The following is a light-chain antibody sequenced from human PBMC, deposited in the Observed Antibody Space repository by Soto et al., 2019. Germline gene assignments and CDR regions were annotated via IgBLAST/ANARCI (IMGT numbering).Light chain of an antibody. CDR2: GAS. V-gene: IGKV3-15*01. CDR1: QSVSSR. Sequence: EIVMTQSPATLSVSPGERVTLSCRASQSVSSRLAWYQQKPGQSPRLLSYGASTRTTGIPARFRGSGPGTEFTLTISSRQSEDCGVYYCHQYNNLWTFGQRTKGDIK. CDR3: HQYNNLWT. J-gene: IGKJ1*01.